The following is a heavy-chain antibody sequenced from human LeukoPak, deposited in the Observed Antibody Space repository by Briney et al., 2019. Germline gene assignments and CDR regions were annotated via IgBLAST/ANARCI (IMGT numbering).Heavy chain of an antibody. CDR2: INPNSGGT. CDR1: GYTLTAYY. V-gene: IGHV1-2*02. D-gene: IGHD1-14*01. J-gene: IGHJ5*02. Sequence: ASVKVSCKASGYTLTAYYMHWVGQAPDQGLGWMGWINPNSGGTNYAQKFQGRVTMTRDTSISTAYMELSRLRSDDTAVYYCARGGKPGWSDPWGQGTLVTVSS. CDR3: ARGGKPGWSDP.